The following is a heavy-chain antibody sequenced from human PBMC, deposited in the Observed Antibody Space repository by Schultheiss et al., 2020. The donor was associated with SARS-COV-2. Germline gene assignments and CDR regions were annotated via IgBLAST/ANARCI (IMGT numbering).Heavy chain of an antibody. CDR1: GFTFSSYW. V-gene: IGHV4-39*01. J-gene: IGHJ4*02. CDR2: IYYSGST. CDR3: ARLPYGDYGGFAV. Sequence: GSLRLSCAASGFTFSSYWMSWVRQAPGKGLEWIGSIYYSGSTYYNPSLKSRVTISVDTSKNQFSLKLSSVTAADTAVYYCARLPYGDYGGFAVWGQGTLVTVSS. D-gene: IGHD4-17*01.